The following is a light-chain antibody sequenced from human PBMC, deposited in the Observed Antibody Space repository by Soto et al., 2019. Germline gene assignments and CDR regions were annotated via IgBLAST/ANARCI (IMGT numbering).Light chain of an antibody. J-gene: IGKJ2*01. V-gene: IGKV3-15*01. CDR3: QQYNDWPPMYT. CDR2: GAS. Sequence: EIVMTQSPATLSVSPGERATISCRASQSVSSNLAWYQQKPGQAPTLLIYGASTRATGIPARFSGSGSGTEFTLTISSLQSEDFALYYCQQYNDWPPMYTFGQGTKVDI. CDR1: QSVSSN.